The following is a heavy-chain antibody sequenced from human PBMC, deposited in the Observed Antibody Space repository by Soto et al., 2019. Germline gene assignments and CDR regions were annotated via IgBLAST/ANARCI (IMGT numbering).Heavy chain of an antibody. CDR3: ARRTNCSGGSCYSIYYYYGMDV. CDR2: ISSSGSTI. Sequence: LRLSCAASGFTFSSYEMNWVRQAPGKGLEWVSYISSSGSTIYYADSVKGRFTISRDNAKNSLYLQMNSLRAEDTAVYYCARRTNCSGGSCYSIYYYYGMDVWRQVTTVTVSS. D-gene: IGHD2-15*01. V-gene: IGHV3-48*03. CDR1: GFTFSSYE. J-gene: IGHJ6*02.